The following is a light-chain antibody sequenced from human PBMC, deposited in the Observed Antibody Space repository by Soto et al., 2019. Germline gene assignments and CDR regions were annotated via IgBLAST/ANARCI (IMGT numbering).Light chain of an antibody. J-gene: IGKJ4*01. CDR2: AAS. CDR3: QQTYRTPLT. CDR1: QYIGRY. V-gene: IGKV1-39*01. Sequence: DIQMTQSPSTLSASVVYRFTITCLAGQYIGRYLNWYQQKPGKAPKLLIYAASSLHSGVPSRFSGSGSGTDFTLTISSLQPEDFATYSCQQTYRTPLTFGGGTKVDI.